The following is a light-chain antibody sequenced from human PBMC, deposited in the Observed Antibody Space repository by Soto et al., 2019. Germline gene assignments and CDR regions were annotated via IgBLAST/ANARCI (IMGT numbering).Light chain of an antibody. CDR3: SSYTSSSRVEG. CDR2: DVS. CDR1: SSDVGGYNY. J-gene: IGLJ2*01. Sequence: QSALTQPASVSGSPGQSITISCTGTSSDVGGYNYVSWYQQHPGKAPKLMIYDVSNRPSGVSNRFSGSKSGNTASLTISGLQAEDEADYYCSSYTSSSRVEGFGGGTKRTVL. V-gene: IGLV2-14*01.